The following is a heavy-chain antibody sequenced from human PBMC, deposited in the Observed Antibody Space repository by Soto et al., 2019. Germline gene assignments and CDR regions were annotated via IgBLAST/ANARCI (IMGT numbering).Heavy chain of an antibody. V-gene: IGHV2-5*02. Sequence: QITLKESGHTLVKPTQTLTLTCTFSGFSLSTSGVGVGWIRQPPGKALEWLALIYWDDDKRYSPSLKSRLTITKDTSKNQVVLIMPNMDPVDTATYYCAHRREYFDLWSRGTLVTVSS. J-gene: IGHJ2*01. CDR3: AHRREYFDL. CDR2: IYWDDDK. CDR1: GFSLSTSGVG.